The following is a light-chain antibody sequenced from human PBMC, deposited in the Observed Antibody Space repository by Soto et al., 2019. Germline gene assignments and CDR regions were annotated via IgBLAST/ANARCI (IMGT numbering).Light chain of an antibody. CDR3: SSYAGSNNFV. Sequence: QSALTQPASVSGSAGQSIAISCTGTSSDVGGYNYVSWYQQHPGKAPKLLLSEVSKRPSGVSDRFSGSKSGNTASLTVSGLQAEDEADYYCSSYAGSNNFVFGTGTKLTVL. J-gene: IGLJ1*01. V-gene: IGLV2-8*01. CDR2: EVS. CDR1: SSDVGGYNY.